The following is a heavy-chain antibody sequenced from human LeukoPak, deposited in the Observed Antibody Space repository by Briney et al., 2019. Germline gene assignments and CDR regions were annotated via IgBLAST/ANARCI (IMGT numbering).Heavy chain of an antibody. V-gene: IGHV3-21*01. CDR2: IGGGGSYI. CDR3: ARGLGDYDAFDV. D-gene: IGHD4-17*01. Sequence: GGSLRLSCSVSGFTFSSYSMNWVGQAPGKGLQWVSSIGGGGSYIFYADSVEGRFSVSRDNAKNSVFLQMNSLRAEDTAVYYCARGLGDYDAFDVGGHGTRVTVAS. CDR1: GFTFSSYS. J-gene: IGHJ3*01.